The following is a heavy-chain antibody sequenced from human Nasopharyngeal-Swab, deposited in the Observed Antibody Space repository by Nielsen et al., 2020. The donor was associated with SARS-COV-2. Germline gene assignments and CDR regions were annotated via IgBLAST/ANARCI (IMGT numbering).Heavy chain of an antibody. J-gene: IGHJ3*02. CDR1: GGSISSGSYY. CDR3: ASTYYDPRDAFDI. Sequence: LRLSCTVSGGSISSGSYYWSWIRQPAGKGLEWIGRIYTSGSTNYSPSLKSRVTISVDTSKNQFSLKLSSVTAADTAVYYCASTYYDPRDAFDIWGQGTMVTVSS. V-gene: IGHV4-61*02. D-gene: IGHD3-3*01. CDR2: IYTSGST.